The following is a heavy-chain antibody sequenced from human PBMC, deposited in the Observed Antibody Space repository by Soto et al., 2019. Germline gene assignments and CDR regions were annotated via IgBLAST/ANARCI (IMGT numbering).Heavy chain of an antibody. CDR1: GFTFSSCA. J-gene: IGHJ4*02. CDR3: AKTTGYYIREPSDY. D-gene: IGHD3-9*01. V-gene: IGHV3-23*01. CDR2: IGGSGDDT. Sequence: PGGSLRLSCAASGFTFSSCAMSWVRQAPGKGLEWVSGIGGSGDDTEYTDSVKGRFTISRDNSKSTLSLQMNSLRAEDTAVYYCAKTTGYYIREPSDYWGQGT.